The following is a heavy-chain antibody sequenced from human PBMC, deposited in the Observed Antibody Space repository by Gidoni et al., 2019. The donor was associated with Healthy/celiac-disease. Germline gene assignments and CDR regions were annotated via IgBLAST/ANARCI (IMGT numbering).Heavy chain of an antibody. Sequence: EVQLVESGGGLVKPGGSRRLSGAASGFTFSSYSMNWVRQAPGKGLEWVSSISSSSSYIYYADSVKGRFTISRDNAKNSLYLQMNSLRAEDTAVYYCARVLLAPRFDPWGQGTLVTVSS. J-gene: IGHJ5*02. D-gene: IGHD3-3*01. V-gene: IGHV3-21*01. CDR1: GFTFSSYS. CDR3: ARVLLAPRFDP. CDR2: ISSSSSYI.